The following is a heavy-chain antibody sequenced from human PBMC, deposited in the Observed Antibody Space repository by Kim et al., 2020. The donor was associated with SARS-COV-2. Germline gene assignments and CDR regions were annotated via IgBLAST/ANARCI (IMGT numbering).Heavy chain of an antibody. V-gene: IGHV1-18*01. J-gene: IGHJ4*02. CDR2: ISAYNGNT. D-gene: IGHD2-15*01. Sequence: ASVKVSCKASGYTFTSYGISWVRQAPGQGLEWMGWISAYNGNTNYAQKLQGRVTMTTDTSTSTAYMELRSLRSDDTAVYYCARDWEGYCSGGSCFNDYWGQGTLVTVSS. CDR3: ARDWEGYCSGGSCFNDY. CDR1: GYTFTSYG.